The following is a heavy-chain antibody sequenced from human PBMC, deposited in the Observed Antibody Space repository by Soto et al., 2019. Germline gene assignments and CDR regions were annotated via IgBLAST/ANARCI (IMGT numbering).Heavy chain of an antibody. D-gene: IGHD7-27*01. Sequence: GGSLRLSCAASGFTFSSYWMSWVRQAPGKGLEWVANIKQDGSEKYYVDSVKGRFTIPRDNAKNSLYLQMNSLGAEDTAVYYCARDKRMGIFDYWGQGTLVTVSS. CDR3: ARDKRMGIFDY. CDR1: GFTFSSYW. J-gene: IGHJ4*02. CDR2: IKQDGSEK. V-gene: IGHV3-7*01.